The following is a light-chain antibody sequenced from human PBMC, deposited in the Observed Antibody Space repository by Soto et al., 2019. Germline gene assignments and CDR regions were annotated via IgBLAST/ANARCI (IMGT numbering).Light chain of an antibody. CDR1: NSNIGRNT. J-gene: IGLJ2*01. CDR2: NDN. CDR3: AVWDDSLNGVI. V-gene: IGLV1-44*01. Sequence: QSVLTQTPSASGSPGQRGTISCSGTNSNIGRNTVDWYQQLPGTAPKLLIFNDNQRPAGVPDRFAASKSGTSASLAISGLQSEDETDYYCAVWDDSLNGVIFGGGTKLTVL.